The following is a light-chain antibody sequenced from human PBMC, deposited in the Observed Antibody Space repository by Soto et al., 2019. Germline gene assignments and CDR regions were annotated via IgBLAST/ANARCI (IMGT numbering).Light chain of an antibody. CDR2: AAS. V-gene: IGKV1-27*01. J-gene: IGKJ3*01. Sequence: DIQVTQFPSSLSASVGDRITITCWASQAIGNYLAWYQQKPGKVPKLLIYAASTLQSGVPSRFSGSRSGTDFTLTVSSLRPEDVATYYCQKYNSAPLTFGPGTKVEIK. CDR1: QAIGNY. CDR3: QKYNSAPLT.